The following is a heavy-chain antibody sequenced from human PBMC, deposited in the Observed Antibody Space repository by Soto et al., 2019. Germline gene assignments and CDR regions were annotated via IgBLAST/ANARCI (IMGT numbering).Heavy chain of an antibody. CDR1: GQSFSGHS. V-gene: IGHV4-34*01. CDR3: ARGSGIVALPGELEDVKYDY. D-gene: IGHD1-1*01. CDR2: INESGST. Sequence: QVQLQQWGAGLVKPSETLSLSCAVYGQSFSGHSWAWIRQPPGKGLEGIGEINESGSTYYNPSLKSGVTISTDTSKHQFSLKLSSVSAADTAAYFCARGSGIVALPGELEDVKYDYWGQGTLVNVSS. J-gene: IGHJ4*02.